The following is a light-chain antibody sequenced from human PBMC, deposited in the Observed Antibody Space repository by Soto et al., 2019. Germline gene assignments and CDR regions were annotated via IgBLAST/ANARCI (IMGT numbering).Light chain of an antibody. J-gene: IGKJ4*01. V-gene: IGKV3-20*01. CDR2: DVS. CDR3: QQYGSSPRT. Sequence: EIVLTQSPGTLSLSPGERATLSCRASQSVGSSYLTWYQQKPGQAPRLLIYDVSSRATGIPDRFSGSGSGTDFILTISRLEPEDFVVYFCQQYGSSPRTFGGGTKVDIK. CDR1: QSVGSSY.